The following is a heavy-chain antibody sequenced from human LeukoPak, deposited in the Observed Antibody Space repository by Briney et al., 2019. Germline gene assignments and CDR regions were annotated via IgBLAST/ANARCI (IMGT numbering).Heavy chain of an antibody. CDR2: INHSGST. V-gene: IGHV4-34*01. J-gene: IGHJ6*02. CDR3: ARLGRGYDFWSGYYVDPANYYYGMDV. CDR1: GGSFSGYY. Sequence: KTSETLSLTCAVYGGSFSGYYWSWIRQPPGKGLEWIGEINHSGSTNYNPSLKSRVTISVDTSKNQFSLKLSSVTAADTAVYYCARLGRGYDFWSGYYVDPANYYYGMDVWGQGTTVTVSS. D-gene: IGHD3-3*01.